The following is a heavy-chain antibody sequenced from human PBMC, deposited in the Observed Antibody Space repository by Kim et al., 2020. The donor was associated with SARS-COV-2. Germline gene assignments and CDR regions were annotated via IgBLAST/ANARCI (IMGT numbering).Heavy chain of an antibody. Sequence: GGSLRLSCAASGFISSSYAMNWVRQTPGKGLEWISAISRSGDRTYYADSVKGRFTISRDNSKNTLYLQMNSLRAEDTAVYYCVKILESNLGHYYYGMDVWGQGTTVTVAS. V-gene: IGHV3-23*01. CDR2: ISRSGDRT. D-gene: IGHD2-15*01. J-gene: IGHJ6*02. CDR1: GFISSSYA. CDR3: VKILESNLGHYYYGMDV.